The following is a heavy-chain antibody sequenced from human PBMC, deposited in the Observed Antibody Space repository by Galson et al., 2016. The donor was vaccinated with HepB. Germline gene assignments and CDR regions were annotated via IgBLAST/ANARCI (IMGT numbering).Heavy chain of an antibody. CDR1: GFTVSSSY. CDR2: IYSGGTA. J-gene: IGHJ4*02. V-gene: IGHV3-53*01. D-gene: IGHD1-20*01. CDR3: TRGRFNSATPFEY. Sequence: SLRLSCAASGFTVSSSYMNWVRRAPGKGLEWVSVIYSGGTAYFADSGGSTYYAYADSVKGRFTISRDNSKNTLYLQMNSLRTEDTAVYFCTRGRFNSATPFEYWGLGTLVTVSS.